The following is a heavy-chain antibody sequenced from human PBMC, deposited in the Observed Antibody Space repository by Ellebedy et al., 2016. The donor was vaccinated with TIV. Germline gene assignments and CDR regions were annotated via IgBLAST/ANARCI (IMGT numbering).Heavy chain of an antibody. Sequence: ASVKVSXKVSRYTLTELSIHWVRQAPGKGLEWMGGFDPEEGKMIYAQKFQGRVTMTEDTSTDTAYMELRSLRSEDTAVYYCAHSRGYDSKDFDYWGQGTLVTVSS. D-gene: IGHD5-12*01. CDR2: FDPEEGKM. J-gene: IGHJ4*02. CDR1: RYTLTELS. V-gene: IGHV1-24*01. CDR3: AHSRGYDSKDFDY.